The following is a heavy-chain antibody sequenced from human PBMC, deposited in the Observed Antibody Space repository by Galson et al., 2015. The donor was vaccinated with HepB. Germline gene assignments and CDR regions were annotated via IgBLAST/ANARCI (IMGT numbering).Heavy chain of an antibody. CDR2: INAGNGNT. D-gene: IGHD3-10*01. CDR3: ARELDYYGSGSSPSLYGMDV. V-gene: IGHV1-3*01. J-gene: IGHJ6*02. Sequence: SVKVSCKASGYTFTSYAMHWVRQAPGQRLEWMGWINAGNGNTKYSQKFQGRVTITRDTSASTAYMELSSLRSEDTAVYYCARELDYYGSGSSPSLYGMDVWGQGTTVTVSS. CDR1: GYTFTSYA.